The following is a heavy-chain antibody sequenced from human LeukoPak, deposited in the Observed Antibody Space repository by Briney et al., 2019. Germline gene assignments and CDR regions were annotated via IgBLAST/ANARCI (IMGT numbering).Heavy chain of an antibody. CDR3: ARDLVTVTKGFDI. Sequence: SETLSFTCAVSGDSFSSHYWTWIRQSPGTGLEWIGYISHIGRTNYNPSLKSRVIISIDTSKNQFSLKLRSVTAADTAVYYCARDLVTVTKGFDIWGQGTMVSVSS. CDR2: ISHIGRT. J-gene: IGHJ3*02. D-gene: IGHD4-17*01. V-gene: IGHV4-59*11. CDR1: GDSFSSHY.